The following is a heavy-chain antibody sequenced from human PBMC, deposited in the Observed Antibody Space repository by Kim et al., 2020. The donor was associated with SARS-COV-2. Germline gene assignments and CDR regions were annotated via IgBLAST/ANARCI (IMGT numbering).Heavy chain of an antibody. CDR2: INSKSGGT. Sequence: ASVKVSCKASGYTFSDYDINWVRQAPGQGPEWMAWINSKSGGTEYSQMFQGRVTVTRDTSISTAYMDLSSLMSDDTAVYYCAAWIPAPAGRVPYWGEGTLVTVSS. CDR1: GYTFSDYD. J-gene: IGHJ4*02. D-gene: IGHD2-2*01. V-gene: IGHV1-2*02. CDR3: AAWIPAPAGRVPY.